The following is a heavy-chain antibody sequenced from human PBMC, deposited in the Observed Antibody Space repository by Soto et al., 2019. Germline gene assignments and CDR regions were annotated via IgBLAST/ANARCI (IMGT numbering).Heavy chain of an antibody. D-gene: IGHD2-2*01. CDR3: ARLRTSWANDAFDV. Sequence: EVQLVESGGGLVLPGESLKLSCAASGFAFNGFALHWLRQAPGKRLEWLGRIRTRSSDYATEYGASVRGRFTISRDDSQKTAYLQMKSMETEDTAMYYCARLRTSWANDAFDVWGLGTLVIVSS. V-gene: IGHV3-73*02. CDR1: GFAFNGFA. J-gene: IGHJ3*01. CDR2: IRTRSSDYAT.